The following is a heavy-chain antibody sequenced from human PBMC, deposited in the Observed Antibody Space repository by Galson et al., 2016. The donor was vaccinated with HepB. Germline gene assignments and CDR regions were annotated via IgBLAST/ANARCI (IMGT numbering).Heavy chain of an antibody. V-gene: IGHV3-74*01. Sequence: SLRLSCAASGFTFSNYWMHWVRQAPGKGLVWVSRIYSDGSITTYADFVKGRFTVSRDNAKNTLYLRMNSLSVEDTAVYYCARPSGTGTYYYYAMDVWGQGTTVTVSS. D-gene: IGHD1/OR15-1a*01. CDR3: ARPSGTGTYYYYAMDV. J-gene: IGHJ6*02. CDR1: GFTFSNYW. CDR2: IYSDGSIT.